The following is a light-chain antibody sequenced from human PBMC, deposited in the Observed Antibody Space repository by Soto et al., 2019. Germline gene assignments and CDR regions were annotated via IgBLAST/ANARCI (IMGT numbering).Light chain of an antibody. CDR2: GAS. V-gene: IGKV3-15*01. J-gene: IGKJ2*01. CDR3: LQHKSYPHT. Sequence: EIVMTQSPATLSVSPGESATLSCRASQSVSSSLAWFQQKPGQAPRLLIHGASTRATGIPARFSGSGSGTEFTLTISSLQSEDFATYYCLQHKSYPHTFGQGTKLEIK. CDR1: QSVSSS.